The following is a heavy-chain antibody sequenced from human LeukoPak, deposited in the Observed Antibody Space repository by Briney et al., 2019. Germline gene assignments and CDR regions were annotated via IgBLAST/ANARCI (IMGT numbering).Heavy chain of an antibody. J-gene: IGHJ4*02. D-gene: IGHD2-2*01. CDR1: GFTFSSYS. CDR2: ISSSSSYI. CDR3: ARDSLIAVVPAAMDY. V-gene: IGHV3-21*01. Sequence: GGSLRLSCAASGFTFSSYSMNWVRQAPGKGLEWVSSISSSSSYIYYADSVKGRFTISRDNAKNSLYLQMNSLRAEDTAVYYCARDSLIAVVPAAMDYWGQGTLVTVSS.